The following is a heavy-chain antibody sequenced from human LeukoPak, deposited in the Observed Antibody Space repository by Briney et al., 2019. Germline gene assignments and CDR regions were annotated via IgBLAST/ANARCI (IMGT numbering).Heavy chain of an antibody. D-gene: IGHD2-21*02. J-gene: IGHJ4*02. Sequence: PGGSLRLSCAASGFTFSDYYMSWIRQAPGKGLEWVSYISSSGSGIHYADSVKGRFTISRDNAKNSVYLQMNGLRVEDTAVYYCARAAHPVVVTSDYWGQGTLVTVSS. V-gene: IGHV3-11*04. CDR2: ISSSGSGI. CDR1: GFTFSDYY. CDR3: ARAAHPVVVTSDY.